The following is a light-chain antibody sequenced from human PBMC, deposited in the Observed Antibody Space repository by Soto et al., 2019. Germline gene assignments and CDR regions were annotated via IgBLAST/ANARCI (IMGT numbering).Light chain of an antibody. V-gene: IGKV1-5*03. CDR2: GAS. J-gene: IGKJ1*01. CDR3: QHNNCYSEA. Sequence: DIKMTQSPSTLSGSAGDRVTISCRASQSVSSWLAWYQQKPGQAPKLLIYGASTWDSGVPSRFSGSGSGTESTLTISIQQPDDLATYCQQHNNCYSEAFGQGTKVDIK. CDR1: QSVSSW.